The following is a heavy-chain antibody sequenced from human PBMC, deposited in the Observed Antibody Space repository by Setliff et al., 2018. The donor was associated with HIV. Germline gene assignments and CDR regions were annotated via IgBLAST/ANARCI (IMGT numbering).Heavy chain of an antibody. V-gene: IGHV3-30*04. CDR3: ASPKDY. CDR2: ISYDGSNK. CDR1: GFTFSSYA. Sequence: GGSLRLSCAASGFTFSSYAMHWVRQAPGKGLEWVAVISYDGSNKYYADSVKGRFTISRDNSKNTLYLQMNSLRAEDTAVYYCASPKDYWGQGTLVTVSS. J-gene: IGHJ4*02.